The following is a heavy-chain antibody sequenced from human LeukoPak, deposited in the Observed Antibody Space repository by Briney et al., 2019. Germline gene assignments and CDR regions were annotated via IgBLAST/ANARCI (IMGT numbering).Heavy chain of an antibody. CDR1: GFTFNNYN. D-gene: IGHD5-18*01. V-gene: IGHV3-30*18. CDR3: AKVSPIDMVTGYFDY. Sequence: GGSLRLSCAASGFTFNNYNMHWVRQAPGKGLEGVAVISYDGSNKYYTDPVKVRFTIARDNSKNTLYLEMNSMRAEDKAVYYCAKVSPIDMVTGYFDYWGQGTVVLVSS. J-gene: IGHJ4*02. CDR2: ISYDGSNK.